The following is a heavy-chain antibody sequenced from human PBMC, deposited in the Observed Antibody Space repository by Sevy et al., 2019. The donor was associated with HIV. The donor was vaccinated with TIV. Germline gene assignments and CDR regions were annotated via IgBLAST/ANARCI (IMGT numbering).Heavy chain of an antibody. CDR1: GYSFTSHW. D-gene: IGHD3-22*01. CDR2: IYPEYSET. Sequence: GESLKISCQGSGYSFTSHWIGWVRHMPGKGLEWMGIIYPEYSETRYSPSFQGQVTFSADKSISTAYLQWSSLKASDTAMYYCATSRSGYFDSSGYYIYWGQGTLVTVSS. V-gene: IGHV5-51*01. CDR3: ATSRSGYFDSSGYYIY. J-gene: IGHJ4*02.